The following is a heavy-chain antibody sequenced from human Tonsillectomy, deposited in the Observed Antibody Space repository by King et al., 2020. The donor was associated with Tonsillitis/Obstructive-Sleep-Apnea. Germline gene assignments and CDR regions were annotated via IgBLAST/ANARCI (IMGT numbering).Heavy chain of an antibody. CDR3: AAVSGIAVAGTNYFDY. J-gene: IGHJ4*02. D-gene: IGHD6-19*01. Sequence: QLVQSGAEVKKPGASVKVSCKASGYTFSSFGISWVRQAPGQGLEWMGWISTYNDNTNYAQKLQGRVTMTTDTSTSTAYMELRRLRSDDTAVYYCAAVSGIAVAGTNYFDYWGQGTLVTVSS. CDR1: GYTFSSFG. CDR2: ISTYNDNT. V-gene: IGHV1-18*01.